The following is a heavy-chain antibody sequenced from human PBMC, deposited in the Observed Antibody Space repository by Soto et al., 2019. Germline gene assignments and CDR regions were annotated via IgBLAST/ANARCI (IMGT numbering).Heavy chain of an antibody. CDR2: IYWDDDK. CDR1: GFSLSTSGVG. D-gene: IGHD4-17*01. V-gene: IGHV2-5*02. CDR3: AHRPTVTVYNWFDP. J-gene: IGHJ5*02. Sequence: QITLKESGPTLVKPTQTLTLTCTFSGFSLSTSGVGVGWIRQPPGKALEWLALIYWDDDKRYSPSLKSRLTITKDTSKNQVVLTMTNMDPVDTATYYCAHRPTVTVYNWFDPWVQGTLVTVSS.